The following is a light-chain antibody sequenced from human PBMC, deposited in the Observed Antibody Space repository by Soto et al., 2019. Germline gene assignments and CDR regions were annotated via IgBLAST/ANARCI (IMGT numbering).Light chain of an antibody. J-gene: IGLJ2*01. CDR3: AAWDDSLNGFVV. CDR2: SND. CDR1: SSNIGTNT. Sequence: QSALTQPPSASGTPGQRVTISCSGSSSNIGTNTVNWYQHLPGTAPKLLIYSNDQRPSGVPDRFSGSKSGTSASLAISGLQSADEADYYCAAWDDSLNGFVVFGGGTQLTVL. V-gene: IGLV1-44*01.